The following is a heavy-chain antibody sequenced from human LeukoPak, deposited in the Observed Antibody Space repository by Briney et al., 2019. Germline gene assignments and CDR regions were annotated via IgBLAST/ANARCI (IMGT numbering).Heavy chain of an antibody. D-gene: IGHD3-16*02. Sequence: PSETLSLTCAVYGGSFSGYYWSWIRQPPGKGLEWIGEINHSGSTNYNPSLKSRVTISVDTSENQSSLKLSSVTAADTAVYYCARALNYDYVWGSYRYTSYFDYWGQGTLVTVSS. CDR2: INHSGST. CDR3: ARALNYDYVWGSYRYTSYFDY. V-gene: IGHV4-34*01. J-gene: IGHJ4*02. CDR1: GGSFSGYY.